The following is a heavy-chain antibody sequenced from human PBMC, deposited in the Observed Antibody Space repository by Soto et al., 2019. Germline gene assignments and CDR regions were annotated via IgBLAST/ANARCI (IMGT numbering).Heavy chain of an antibody. CDR2: IYHSGST. CDR1: GYSTSSGYY. V-gene: IGHV4-38-2*01. D-gene: IGHD5-12*01. Sequence: PSETLSLTCAVSGYSTSSGYYWGWIRQPPGKGLEWIGSIYHSGSTYYNPSLKSRVTISVDTSKNQFSLKLSSVTAADTAVYYFARGGRGYDSGHCFNPWGKATLVTVS. CDR3: ARGGRGYDSGHCFNP. J-gene: IGHJ5*02.